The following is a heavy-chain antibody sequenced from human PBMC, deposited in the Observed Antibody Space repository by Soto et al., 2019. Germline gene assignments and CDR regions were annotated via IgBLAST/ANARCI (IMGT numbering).Heavy chain of an antibody. Sequence: QVQLVQSGAEVKKPGSSVKVSCKASGGTFSPYNINWVRQAPGQGLEWMGRIIPFHGVTNYAQKFQARVTMTADKSTSTADTELSGLRCEDTAMYHGTRDWEITVSTWSFGGFWGRGTMGTVSS. V-gene: IGHV1-69*08. CDR2: IIPFHGVT. CDR1: GGTFSPYN. CDR3: TRDWEITVSTWSFGGF. J-gene: IGHJ4*02. D-gene: IGHD3-10*01.